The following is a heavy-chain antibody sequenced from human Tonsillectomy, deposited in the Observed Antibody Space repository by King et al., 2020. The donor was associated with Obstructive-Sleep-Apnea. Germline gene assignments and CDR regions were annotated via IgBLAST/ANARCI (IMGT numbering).Heavy chain of an antibody. CDR1: GGSFSGYY. CDR3: ARSSTESWFDP. CDR2: INHRGST. D-gene: IGHD2-2*01. Sequence: VQLQQWGAGLLKPSETLSLTCAVYGGSFSGYYWSWIRQPPGRGLGWIGEINHRGSTNYNPSLKSRVTISVDTSTNQFSLKLSSVTAAYTAVYYCARSSTESWFDPWGQGTLVTVSS. V-gene: IGHV4-34*01. J-gene: IGHJ5*02.